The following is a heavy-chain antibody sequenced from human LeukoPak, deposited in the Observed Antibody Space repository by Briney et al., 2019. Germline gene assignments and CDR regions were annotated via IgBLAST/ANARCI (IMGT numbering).Heavy chain of an antibody. CDR3: AREFTYYYAAAGWSDP. V-gene: IGHV4-59*01. J-gene: IGHJ5*02. CDR2: IYYSGST. D-gene: IGHD3-10*01. Sequence: SETLSLTCTVSGGSISSYYWSWIRQPPGKGLEWIGYIYYSGSTNYSPSLKSRVTISVDTSKNQFSLKLSSVTAADTAVYYCAREFTYYYAAAGWSDPWGQGTLVTVSS. CDR1: GGSISSYY.